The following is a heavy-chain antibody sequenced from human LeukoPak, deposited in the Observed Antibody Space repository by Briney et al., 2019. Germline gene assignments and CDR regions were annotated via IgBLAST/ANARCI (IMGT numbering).Heavy chain of an antibody. Sequence: GESLKISCKAFGYSFTSYWIAWVRQMPGKGLEWMGWINTETGNPTYAQGFTGRIVFSLDTSVSTAYLQISSLKAEDAAVYYCAKQGPGYCGSTRCYGVGHWGQGTLVTVSS. D-gene: IGHD2-2*01. CDR1: GYSFTSYW. CDR2: INTETGNP. CDR3: AKQGPGYCGSTRCYGVGH. V-gene: IGHV7-4-1*02. J-gene: IGHJ4*02.